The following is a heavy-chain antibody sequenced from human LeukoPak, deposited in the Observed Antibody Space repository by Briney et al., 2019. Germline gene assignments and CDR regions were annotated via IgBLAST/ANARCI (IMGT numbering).Heavy chain of an antibody. D-gene: IGHD6-13*01. CDR1: GGSISSYY. CDR3: ARDQGSSWFDY. CDR2: IYYSGST. Sequence: SETLSLTCTVSGGSISSYYWSWIRQPPGKGLEWIGYIYYSGSTKYKPSLKSRVTISVDTSKNQFSLKLSSVTAADTAVYYCARDQGSSWFDYWGQGTLVTVSS. J-gene: IGHJ4*02. V-gene: IGHV4-59*01.